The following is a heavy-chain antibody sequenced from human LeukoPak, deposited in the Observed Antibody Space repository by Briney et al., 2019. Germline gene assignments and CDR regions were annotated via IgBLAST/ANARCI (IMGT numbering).Heavy chain of an antibody. CDR1: GGSFSGYY. CDR2: INHSGST. J-gene: IGHJ5*02. D-gene: IGHD2-21*02. CDR3: ARGNGDDPNWFDP. Sequence: SETLSLTCAVYGGSFSGYYWSWIRQPPGKGLEWIGEINHSGSTNYNPSLKSRVTISVDTSKNQFSLKLSSVTAADTAVYYCARGNGDDPNWFDPWGQGTLVTVSS. V-gene: IGHV4-34*01.